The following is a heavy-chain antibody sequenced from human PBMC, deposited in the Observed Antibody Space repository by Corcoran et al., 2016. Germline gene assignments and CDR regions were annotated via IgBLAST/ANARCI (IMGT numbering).Heavy chain of an antibody. D-gene: IGHD3-10*01. J-gene: IGHJ4*02. CDR2: IIPIFGTA. CDR3: ARVRDYGSGSPIPYYFDY. CDR1: GGTFSSYA. V-gene: IGHV1-69*01. Sequence: QVQLVQSGAEVKKPGSSVKVSCKASGGTFSSYAISWVRQAPGQGLEWMGGIIPIFGTANYAQKFQGRVTITADESTSTAYMELSSLRSEDTAGYYCARVRDYGSGSPIPYYFDYWGQGTLVTVSS.